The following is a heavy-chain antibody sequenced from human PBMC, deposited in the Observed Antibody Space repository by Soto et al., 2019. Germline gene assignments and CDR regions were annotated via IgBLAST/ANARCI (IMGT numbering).Heavy chain of an antibody. D-gene: IGHD2-15*01. V-gene: IGHV4-30-4*01. Sequence: PSETLSLTCSVSGDSISTVDYFWAWFRQPPGQALEYIGYIYKSATTYYNPSFESRVAISLDTSKSQFSLNVTSVTAADTAVYFCARGRYCLTGRCFPNWFDSWGQGTLVTVS. CDR2: IYKSATT. J-gene: IGHJ5*01. CDR3: ARGRYCLTGRCFPNWFDS. CDR1: GDSISTVDYF.